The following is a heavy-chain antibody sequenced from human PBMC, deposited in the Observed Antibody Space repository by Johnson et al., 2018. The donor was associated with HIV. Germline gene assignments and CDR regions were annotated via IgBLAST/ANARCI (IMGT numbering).Heavy chain of an antibody. V-gene: IGHV3-33*06. J-gene: IGHJ3*02. CDR1: GFTFSSYG. CDR2: IWYDGSNK. Sequence: QVQLVESGGGVVQPGRSLRLSCAASGFTFSSYGMHWVRQAPGKGLEWVAVIWYDGSNKYYADSVKGRFTISRDNSKNTLYLQMNSLRAEDTAVSYCAKVLGYSSSSRDAFDIWGQGTMVTVSS. D-gene: IGHD6-6*01. CDR3: AKVLGYSSSSRDAFDI.